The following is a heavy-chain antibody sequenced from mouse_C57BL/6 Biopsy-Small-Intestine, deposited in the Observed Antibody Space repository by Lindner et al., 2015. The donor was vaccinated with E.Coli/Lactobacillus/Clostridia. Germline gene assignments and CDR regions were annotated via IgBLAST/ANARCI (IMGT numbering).Heavy chain of an antibody. Sequence: VQLQESGPELVKPGASVKISCKASGYAFSSSWMNWVKQRPGKGLEWIGRIYPGDGDTNYNGKFKGKATLTADKSSSTAYIQLSSLTSEDSAVYFCARDSSGYDFDYWGQGTTLTVSS. CDR2: IYPGDGDT. V-gene: IGHV1-82*01. D-gene: IGHD3-2*02. CDR1: GYAFSSSW. J-gene: IGHJ2*01. CDR3: ARDSSGYDFDY.